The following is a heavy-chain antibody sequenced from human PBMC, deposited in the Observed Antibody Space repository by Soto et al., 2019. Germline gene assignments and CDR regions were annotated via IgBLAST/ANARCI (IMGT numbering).Heavy chain of an antibody. CDR1: GFTFSNFA. V-gene: IGHV3-23*01. Sequence: EVQLLESGGALVQPGGSLRLSCAASGFTFSNFAMSWVRQAPGKGLEWVSAISGRGTSTYDADSVKGRFSISRDNSKNTLYLQMNSLRAEDTAVYYCAKDRKSGSGWYWDYWGQGTLVTVSS. CDR2: ISGRGTST. D-gene: IGHD6-19*01. J-gene: IGHJ4*02. CDR3: AKDRKSGSGWYWDY.